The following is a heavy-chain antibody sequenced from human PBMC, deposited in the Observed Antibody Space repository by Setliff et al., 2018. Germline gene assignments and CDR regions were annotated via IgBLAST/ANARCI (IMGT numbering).Heavy chain of an antibody. J-gene: IGHJ4*02. CDR3: AGGRNIAARLLDS. CDR2: INHRGST. Sequence: PSETLSLTCAAYGGTFSDYYWTWIRQPPGNGLEWIGEINHRGSTNYNPSLKSRATISIDTSKDQFSLKLISMSAADTAVYYCAGGRNIAARLLDSWGQGTLVTVSS. D-gene: IGHD6-6*01. CDR1: GGTFSDYY. V-gene: IGHV4-34*01.